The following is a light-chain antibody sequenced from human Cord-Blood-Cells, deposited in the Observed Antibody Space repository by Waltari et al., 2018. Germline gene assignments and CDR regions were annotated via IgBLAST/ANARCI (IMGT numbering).Light chain of an antibody. CDR3: QQYNNWWT. CDR1: QRVSSN. V-gene: IGKV3-15*01. Sequence: EIVMTQSPATLSVSPGERATLSCRASQRVSSNLAWYHQKPGQAPRLLIYGSSTRATGIPSRVSGSGSGTEFTLTISSLQSEDFAVYYCQQYNNWWTFGQGTKVEIK. CDR2: GSS. J-gene: IGKJ1*01.